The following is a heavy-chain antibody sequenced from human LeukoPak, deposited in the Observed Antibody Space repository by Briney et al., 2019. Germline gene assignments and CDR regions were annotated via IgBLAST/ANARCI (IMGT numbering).Heavy chain of an antibody. Sequence: GESLKISCKGSGYRFTSYWIGWARQMPGKGLEWMGIIYAANSNTKYSPSLQGQVTISVDKSISTAYLQWSSLKASDTAMYYCAKALNGDYYFDDWGQGTLVTVSS. CDR3: AKALNGDYYFDD. CDR2: IYAANSNT. CDR1: GYRFTSYW. J-gene: IGHJ4*02. D-gene: IGHD4-17*01. V-gene: IGHV5-51*01.